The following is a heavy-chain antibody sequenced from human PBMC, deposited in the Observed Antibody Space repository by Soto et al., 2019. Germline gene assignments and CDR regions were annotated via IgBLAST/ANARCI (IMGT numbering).Heavy chain of an antibody. J-gene: IGHJ6*02. CDR1: GGSISSSNW. CDR3: ARDKNYDILTGYPYYYGMDV. CDR2: IYHSGST. Sequence: SETLSLTCAVSGGSISSSNWWSWVRQPPGKGLEWIGEIYHSGSTNYNPSLKSRVTISVDKSKNQFSLKLSSVTAADTAVYYCARDKNYDILTGYPYYYGMDVWGQGTTVTVSS. V-gene: IGHV4-4*02. D-gene: IGHD3-9*01.